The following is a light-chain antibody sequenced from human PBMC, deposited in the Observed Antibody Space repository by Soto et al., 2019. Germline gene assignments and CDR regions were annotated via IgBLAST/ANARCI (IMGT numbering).Light chain of an antibody. J-gene: IGKJ1*01. CDR3: MQATQFPWT. V-gene: IGKV2-24*01. CDR1: QSLVHSAGNTY. Sequence: DIVMTQTPLPSPVTLGQPASISCRSSQSLVHSAGNTYLTWLQQRPGQPPRLLLYKISKRFSGVPDRFSGSGAGTAFTLKISRVEPEDVGVYYCMQATQFPWTFGQGTKVEIK. CDR2: KIS.